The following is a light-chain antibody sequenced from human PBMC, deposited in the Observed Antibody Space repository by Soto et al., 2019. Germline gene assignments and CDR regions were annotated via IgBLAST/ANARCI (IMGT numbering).Light chain of an antibody. Sequence: IVLTHSPATLSLSLGERATLSCRASQSVTTFLAWYQQKPGQAPRLLIYDASDRAPGIPARFSGSGSATDFTLTINNLEPEDFAVYYCQQRSNWPPSITFGQGTRLEIK. CDR2: DAS. V-gene: IGKV3-11*01. J-gene: IGKJ5*01. CDR3: QQRSNWPPSIT. CDR1: QSVTTF.